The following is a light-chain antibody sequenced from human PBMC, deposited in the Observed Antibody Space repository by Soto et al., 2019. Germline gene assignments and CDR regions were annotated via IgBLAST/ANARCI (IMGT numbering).Light chain of an antibody. Sequence: DIQMTQSPSSLSASVGDRVTITCRASQDISVYLAWYQQKPGKVPKLLLYSASTLQSGGPSRFSGSGSGTDFTLTSSSLQPEDVATYYCQKFNTAPLLFAQGTRLDIK. CDR3: QKFNTAPLL. J-gene: IGKJ5*01. CDR2: SAS. CDR1: QDISVY. V-gene: IGKV1-27*01.